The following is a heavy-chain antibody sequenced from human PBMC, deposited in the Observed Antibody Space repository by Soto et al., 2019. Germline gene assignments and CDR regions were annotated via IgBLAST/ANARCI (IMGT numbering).Heavy chain of an antibody. V-gene: IGHV6-1*01. CDR1: GDSVSSNSAA. Sequence: SQTLSLTCAISGDSVSSNSAAWNWIRQSPSRGLEWLGRTHYRSKWYNDYAVSVRSRITINPDTSKNEFSLRPDSVTPEDTALYYCARAPSYTSGWPFDYWGQGTLVTVSS. CDR3: ARAPSYTSGWPFDY. CDR2: THYRSKWYN. J-gene: IGHJ4*01. D-gene: IGHD6-19*01.